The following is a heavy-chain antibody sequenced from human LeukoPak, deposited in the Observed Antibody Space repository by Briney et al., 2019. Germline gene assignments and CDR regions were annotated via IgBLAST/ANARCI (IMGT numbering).Heavy chain of an antibody. D-gene: IGHD3-22*01. J-gene: IGHJ3*02. CDR1: GGSISSYY. CDR3: ARVLDYDSSRSDGFDI. V-gene: IGHV4-59*01. CDR2: IHFGGYT. Sequence: SETLSLTCTVSGGSISSYYWSWIRQSPGKGLECIGFIHFGGYTYYNPSLKSRVSMSVDTSKNQFSLRMTSVTAADTAVYYCARVLDYDSSRSDGFDIWGQGTMLTVSS.